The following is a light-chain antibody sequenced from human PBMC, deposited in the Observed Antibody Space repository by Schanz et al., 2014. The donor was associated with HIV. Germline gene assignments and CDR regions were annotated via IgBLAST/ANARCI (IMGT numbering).Light chain of an antibody. CDR2: AAS. V-gene: IGKV1-39*01. CDR1: QSISSY. J-gene: IGKJ1*01. Sequence: DIQMTQSPSSLSASVGDRVTITCRASQSISSYLNWYQQKPGKAPKLLIYAASSLQSGVPSRFSGSGSGTDFTLTISSLQPEDFATYYCLQDYTYWWTFGQGTKVEI. CDR3: LQDYTYWWT.